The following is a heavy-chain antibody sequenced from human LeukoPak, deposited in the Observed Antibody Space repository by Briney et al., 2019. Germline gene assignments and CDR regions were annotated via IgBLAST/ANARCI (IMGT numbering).Heavy chain of an antibody. CDR1: GGSISSYY. D-gene: IGHD2-2*02. CDR2: IYTSGST. J-gene: IGHJ4*02. Sequence: SETLSLTCTVSGGSISSYYWSWIRQPAGKGLEWIGRIYTSGSTNYNPSLKSRVTMPVDTSKNQFSLKLSSVTAADTAVYYCARGGVVPAAIPYWGQGTLVTVSS. CDR3: ARGGVVPAAIPY. V-gene: IGHV4-4*07.